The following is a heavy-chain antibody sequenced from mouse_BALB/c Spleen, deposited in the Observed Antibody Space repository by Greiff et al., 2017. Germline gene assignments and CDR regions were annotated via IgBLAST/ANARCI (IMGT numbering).Heavy chain of an antibody. CDR2: ISDGGSYT. CDR3: ARDGVPYAMDY. J-gene: IGHJ4*01. CDR1: GFTFSDYY. Sequence: EVQLVESGGGLVKPGGSLKLSCAASGFTFSDYYMYWVRQTPEKRLEWVATISDGGSYTYYPDSVKGRFTISRDNAKNNLYLQMSSLKSEDTAMYYCARDGVPYAMDYWGQGTSVTVSS. D-gene: IGHD5-1*01. V-gene: IGHV5-4*02.